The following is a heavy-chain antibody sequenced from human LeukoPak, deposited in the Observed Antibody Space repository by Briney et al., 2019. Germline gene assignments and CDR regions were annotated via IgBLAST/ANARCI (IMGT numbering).Heavy chain of an antibody. V-gene: IGHV1-69*05. CDR2: IIPIFGTA. D-gene: IGHD3-10*01. J-gene: IGHJ6*03. CDR3: ARADVLLCFEDTHPHYMDI. Sequence: ASVQVSCKASGGTFRRYALSGVRPAPGQGLEWMGGIIPIFGTANYAQKFQGRVTITTDESTSTAYMELSSLRSEDTAVYYCARADVLLCFEDTHPHYMDIWGKGTTVTVSS. CDR1: GGTFRRYA.